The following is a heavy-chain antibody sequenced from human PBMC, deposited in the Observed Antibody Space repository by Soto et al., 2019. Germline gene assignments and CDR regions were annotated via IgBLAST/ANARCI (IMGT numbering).Heavy chain of an antibody. CDR1: GFTFSSYT. Sequence: EVQLLESGGGLVQPGGSLRLSCAASGFTFSSYTMSWVRQAPGKGLEWVSAISGSGGSTYYADSVKGRFTISRDNSKNTLYLQMNSLRAEDTAVYYCAKGVGWFGDYYYMDVWGKGTTVTVSS. J-gene: IGHJ6*03. CDR2: ISGSGGST. CDR3: AKGVGWFGDYYYMDV. V-gene: IGHV3-23*01. D-gene: IGHD3-10*01.